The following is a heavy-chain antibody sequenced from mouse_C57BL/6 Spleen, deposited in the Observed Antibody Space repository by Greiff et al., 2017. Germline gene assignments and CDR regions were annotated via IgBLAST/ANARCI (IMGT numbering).Heavy chain of an antibody. V-gene: IGHV1-62-2*01. CDR3: ARHGPWYGSSSYWYFDV. CDR1: GYTFTEYT. Sequence: LVKPGASVKLSCKASGYTFTEYTIHWVKQRSGQGLEWIGWFYPGSGSIKYNEKFKDKATLTADKSSSTVYMELSRLTSEDSAVYFCARHGPWYGSSSYWYFDVWGTGTTVTVSS. D-gene: IGHD1-1*01. J-gene: IGHJ1*03. CDR2: FYPGSGSI.